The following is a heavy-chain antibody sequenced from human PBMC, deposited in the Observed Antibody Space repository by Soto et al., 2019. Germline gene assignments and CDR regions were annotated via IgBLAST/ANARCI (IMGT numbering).Heavy chain of an antibody. V-gene: IGHV3-48*01. Sequence: GGSLRLSCAASGFTLSSYSMNWVRQAPGKGLEWVAYISSSSRTIYYADSVKGRFTISRDSAKNSLYLQMNSLRAEDTAVYYCARGGQQLVSDYWGQGTLVTVSS. D-gene: IGHD6-13*01. CDR3: ARGGQQLVSDY. CDR2: ISSSSRTI. CDR1: GFTLSSYS. J-gene: IGHJ4*02.